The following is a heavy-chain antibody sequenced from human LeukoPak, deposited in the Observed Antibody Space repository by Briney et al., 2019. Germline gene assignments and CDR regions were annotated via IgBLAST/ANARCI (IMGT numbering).Heavy chain of an antibody. Sequence: PGGSLRLSCAAPGFTFSAYWMTWVRQAPGKGLEWVANIKEDGTEKNYVDSVEGRFTISRDNVKKSLYLEMNSLRVEDTAVYYCARGRWSDYWGQGTQVTVSS. V-gene: IGHV3-7*01. CDR1: GFTFSAYW. CDR2: IKEDGTEK. CDR3: ARGRWSDY. D-gene: IGHD5-24*01. J-gene: IGHJ4*02.